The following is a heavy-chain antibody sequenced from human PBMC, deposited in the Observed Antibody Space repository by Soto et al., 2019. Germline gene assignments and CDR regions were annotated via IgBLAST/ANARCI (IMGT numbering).Heavy chain of an antibody. CDR1: GYTFTSYY. CDR3: ARGDRPYYYDSSGYCAFDY. J-gene: IGHJ4*02. CDR2: INPSGGST. Sequence: GASVKVSCKASGYTFTSYYMRWVREAPGQGLELMGIINPSGGSTSYAQKFQGRVTMTRDTSTSTVYMELSSLRSEDTAVYYCARGDRPYYYDSSGYCAFDYWGQGTLVTVYS. V-gene: IGHV1-46*01. D-gene: IGHD3-22*01.